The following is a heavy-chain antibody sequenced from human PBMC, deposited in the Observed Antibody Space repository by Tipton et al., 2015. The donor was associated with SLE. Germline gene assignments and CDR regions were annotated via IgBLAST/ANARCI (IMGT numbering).Heavy chain of an antibody. V-gene: IGHV3-7*03. CDR2: IKPEGSEK. CDR3: ARDPGALRDGGLRGQDV. CDR1: GFTFSDYW. D-gene: IGHD5-24*01. Sequence: GSLRLSCAASGFTFSDYWMNWVRQAPGKGLEWVASIKPEGSEKYYVDSVKGRFTISRDNAKESLFLQMTNLRVEDTALYFCARDPGALRDGGLRGQDVWGQGTAITFS. J-gene: IGHJ6*02.